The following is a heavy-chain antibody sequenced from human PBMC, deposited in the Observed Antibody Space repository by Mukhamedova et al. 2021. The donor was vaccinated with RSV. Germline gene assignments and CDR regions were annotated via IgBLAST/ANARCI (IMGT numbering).Heavy chain of an antibody. CDR3: ARPLFRDSECLSY. Sequence: VRQAPGQGLEWMGIINPSGGSTNYAQEFQGRVTMTRDTSTTTVYMELSSLRSEDTAVYYCARPLFRDSECLSYWGQGTLVTVSS. D-gene: IGHD2-8*01. CDR2: INPSGGST. J-gene: IGHJ4*02. V-gene: IGHV1-46*01.